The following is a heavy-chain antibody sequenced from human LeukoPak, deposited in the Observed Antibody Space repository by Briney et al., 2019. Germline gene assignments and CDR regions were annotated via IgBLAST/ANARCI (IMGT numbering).Heavy chain of an antibody. J-gene: IGHJ4*02. D-gene: IGHD3-22*01. V-gene: IGHV1-69*05. CDR1: GGTFSSYA. CDR2: IIPIFGTA. Sequence: SVKVSCKASGGTFSSYAISWVRQAPGQGLEWMGGIIPIFGTASYAQKFQGRVTMTRNTSISTAYMELSSLRSEDTAVYYCARYYDSSGYCYYFDYWGQGTLVTVSS. CDR3: ARYYDSSGYCYYFDY.